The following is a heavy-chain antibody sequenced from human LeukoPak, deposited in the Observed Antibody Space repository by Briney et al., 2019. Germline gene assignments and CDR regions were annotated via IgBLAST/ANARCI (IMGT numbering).Heavy chain of an antibody. CDR1: GGSISSYY. V-gene: IGHV4-59*08. Sequence: SETLSLTCTVSGGSISSYYWSWIRQPPGKGLEWVGYIFYTGDTSYSPSLKSRVTISLDTSKNQFSLKLRSVTAADTAVYYCARLKMGAYFDLWGRGTLVTVSS. J-gene: IGHJ2*01. D-gene: IGHD3-16*01. CDR2: IFYTGDT. CDR3: ARLKMGAYFDL.